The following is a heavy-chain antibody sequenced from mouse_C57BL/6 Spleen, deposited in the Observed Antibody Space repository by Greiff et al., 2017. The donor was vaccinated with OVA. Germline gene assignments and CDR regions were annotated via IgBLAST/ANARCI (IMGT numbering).Heavy chain of an antibody. CDR1: GFTFNTYA. Sequence: EVKLVESGGGLVQPKGSLKLSCAASGFTFNTYAMHWVRQAPGKGLEWVARIRSKSSNYATYYADSVKDRFTISRDDSQSMLYLQMNNLKTEDTAMYYCVRDGQLRLREEAWFAYWGQGTLVTVSA. V-gene: IGHV10-3*01. D-gene: IGHD3-2*02. CDR2: IRSKSSNYAT. CDR3: VRDGQLRLREEAWFAY. J-gene: IGHJ3*01.